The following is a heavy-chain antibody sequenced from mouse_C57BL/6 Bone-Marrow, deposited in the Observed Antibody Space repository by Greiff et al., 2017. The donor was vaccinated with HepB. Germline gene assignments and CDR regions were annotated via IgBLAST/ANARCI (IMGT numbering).Heavy chain of an antibody. V-gene: IGHV14-4*01. J-gene: IGHJ2*01. D-gene: IGHD1-1*01. Sequence: VQLQQSGAELVRPGASVKLSCTASGFNIKDDYMHWVKQRPEQGLEWIGWIDPENGDTEYASKFQGKATITADTSSNTAYLQLSSLTSEDTAVYYCTLYYGSSHYYFDYWGQGTTLTVSS. CDR1: GFNIKDDY. CDR3: TLYYGSSHYYFDY. CDR2: IDPENGDT.